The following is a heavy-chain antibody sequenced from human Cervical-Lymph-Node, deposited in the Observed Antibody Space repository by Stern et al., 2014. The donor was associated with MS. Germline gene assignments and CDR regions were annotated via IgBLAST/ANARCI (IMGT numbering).Heavy chain of an antibody. J-gene: IGHJ4*02. Sequence: QLVQSGGGVVQPGRSLRLSCTASGFTFSNFGMHWVRQAPGKGLEWVAVISYDGSHKYYADSVKGRFTISRDNSKNTLFLQMNSMTAEDTAVYFCAKDHLATIAVVPAATLGGFDSWGQGTLVTVSS. CDR3: AKDHLATIAVVPAATLGGFDS. D-gene: IGHD2-2*01. CDR1: GFTFSNFG. CDR2: ISYDGSHK. V-gene: IGHV3-30*18.